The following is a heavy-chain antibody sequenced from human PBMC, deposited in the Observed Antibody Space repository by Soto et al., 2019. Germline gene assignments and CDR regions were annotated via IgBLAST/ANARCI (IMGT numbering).Heavy chain of an antibody. Sequence: KPSETLSLTCAVYGGSFSGYYWSWIRQPPGKGLEWVGEINHSGSTNYNPSLKSRVTISVDTSKNQFSLKLSSVTAADTAVYYCARSWQLVPGSYYGMDVWGQGTTVTVSS. J-gene: IGHJ6*02. CDR3: ARSWQLVPGSYYGMDV. V-gene: IGHV4-34*01. CDR1: GGSFSGYY. D-gene: IGHD6-6*01. CDR2: INHSGST.